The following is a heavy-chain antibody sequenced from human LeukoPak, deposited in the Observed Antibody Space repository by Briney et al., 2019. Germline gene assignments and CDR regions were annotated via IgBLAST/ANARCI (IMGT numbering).Heavy chain of an antibody. CDR3: ARGPLYWNYLWFDP. CDR1: GYTFTSYA. J-gene: IGHJ5*02. Sequence: ASVKVSCKASGYTFTSYAMNWVRQAPGQGLERMGWINTNTGNPTYAQGFTGRFVFSLDTSVSTAYLQISSLKAEDTAVYYCARGPLYWNYLWFDPWGQGTLVTVSS. D-gene: IGHD1-7*01. CDR2: INTNTGNP. V-gene: IGHV7-4-1*02.